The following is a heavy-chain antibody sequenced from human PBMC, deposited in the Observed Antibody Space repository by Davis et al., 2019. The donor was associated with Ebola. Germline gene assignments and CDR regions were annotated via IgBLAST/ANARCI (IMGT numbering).Heavy chain of an antibody. D-gene: IGHD2-21*01. CDR1: GGTFSSYA. CDR2: ISPILGLT. CDR3: AGGQIVGEHVGGYYFNYMDV. V-gene: IGHV1-69*10. J-gene: IGHJ6*03. Sequence: SVKVSCKASGGTFSSYAISWVRQAPGQGLEWMGGISPILGLTKYVEKFQGRVTIAADESTSTAYMELSSLRSEDTAVYYCAGGQIVGEHVGGYYFNYMDV.